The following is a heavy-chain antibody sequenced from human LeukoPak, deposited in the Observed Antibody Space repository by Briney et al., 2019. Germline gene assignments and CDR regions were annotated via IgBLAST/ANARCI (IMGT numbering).Heavy chain of an antibody. D-gene: IGHD3-10*01. Sequence: GGSLRLSCGASGFTLGTYIMHWVRQAPGKGPQWVAAVASDGSRTFYIESVRGRFTISRDNSKNTLYLQMYTLRAEDTAVYFCARERQDTIVHSGAFDIWGQGTMVTVSS. J-gene: IGHJ3*02. CDR3: ARERQDTIVHSGAFDI. CDR2: VASDGSRT. CDR1: GFTLGTYI. V-gene: IGHV3-30-3*01.